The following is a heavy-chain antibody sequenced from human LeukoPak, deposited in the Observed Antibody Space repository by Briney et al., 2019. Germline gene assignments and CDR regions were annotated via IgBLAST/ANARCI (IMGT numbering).Heavy chain of an antibody. J-gene: IGHJ3*02. Sequence: GGSLRLSCAASGFTFSSYWMSWVRQAPGKGLEWVANIKQDGSEKYYVDSVKGRFTISRDNAKNSLYLQMNSLRAEDTAVYYCAREGISEDDAFDIWGQGTMVTVSS. D-gene: IGHD1-14*01. CDR1: GFTFSSYW. CDR3: AREGISEDDAFDI. V-gene: IGHV3-7*01. CDR2: IKQDGSEK.